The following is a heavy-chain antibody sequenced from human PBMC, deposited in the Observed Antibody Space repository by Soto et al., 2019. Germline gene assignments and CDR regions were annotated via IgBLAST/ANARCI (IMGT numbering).Heavy chain of an antibody. CDR2: IYPGNSDT. J-gene: IGHJ4*02. CDR1: GYNFANYW. CDR3: ASHVYYDVLKKNY. D-gene: IGHD3-9*01. Sequence: GESXKISCKGSGYNFANYWIGWVRQMPGKGLEWMGIIYPGNSDTRYSPSFQGQVTISADTSISTAYLEWSSLKASDTAIYYCASHVYYDVLKKNYWGQGTLVTVSS. V-gene: IGHV5-51*01.